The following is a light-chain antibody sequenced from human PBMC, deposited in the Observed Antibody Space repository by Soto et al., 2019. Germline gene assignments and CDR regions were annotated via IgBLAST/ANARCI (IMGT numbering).Light chain of an antibody. CDR2: DTS. J-gene: IGKJ4*01. Sequence: EIVVTQSPATLSVSPGERVTLSCRASQSVSSSLAWYQQRPGQAPRLLIYDTSTRAAGIAARFSGSGSGTDFTLTISCLQSEDFATYYCQQYYSYPLTFGGGTKVDIK. CDR1: QSVSSS. CDR3: QQYYSYPLT. V-gene: IGKV3-15*01.